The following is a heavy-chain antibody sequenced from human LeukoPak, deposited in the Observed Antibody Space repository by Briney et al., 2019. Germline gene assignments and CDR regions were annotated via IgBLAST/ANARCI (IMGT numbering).Heavy chain of an antibody. CDR2: ISDTGKVV. Sequence: GESLKISCIGSGFNFGDFAMSWVRQVPGRGPDFVSSISDTGKVVFYTDSVRGRATVSRDNSKSTLYLQLSDVRGDDTAVYYCDSGEWWGPGTQVVVSS. V-gene: IGHV3-23*01. D-gene: IGHD3-3*01. J-gene: IGHJ4*02. CDR3: DSGEW. CDR1: GFNFGDFA.